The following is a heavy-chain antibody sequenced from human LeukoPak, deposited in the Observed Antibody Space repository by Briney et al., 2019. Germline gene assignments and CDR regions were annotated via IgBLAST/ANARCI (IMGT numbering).Heavy chain of an antibody. CDR1: GGSISSLY. V-gene: IGHV4-59*08. Sequence: PSETLSLTCSVSGGSISSLYWSWIRQPPGKGLEWIGYIYYTGSTFYNPSLKSRVTISVDTSKNQLSLRLSSVTAADTAVYYCARHGSTDYFDYWGQGTLVTVSS. CDR2: IYYTGST. D-gene: IGHD2-2*03. CDR3: ARHGSTDYFDY. J-gene: IGHJ4*02.